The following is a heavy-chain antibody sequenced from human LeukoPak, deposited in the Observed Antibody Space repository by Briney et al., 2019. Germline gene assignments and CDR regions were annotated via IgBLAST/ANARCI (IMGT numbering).Heavy chain of an antibody. Sequence: PSETLSLTCAVSGGSFSGYYWTWIRQPPGKGLEWIGEINHSGSANYNPSLMSRVTISLDTSENHFSLNLSSVTAADAAVYYCARHPRDDFWSGLENYFDYWGQGTLVTVSS. CDR3: ARHPRDDFWSGLENYFDY. D-gene: IGHD3-3*01. CDR2: INHSGSA. V-gene: IGHV4-34*01. J-gene: IGHJ4*02. CDR1: GGSFSGYY.